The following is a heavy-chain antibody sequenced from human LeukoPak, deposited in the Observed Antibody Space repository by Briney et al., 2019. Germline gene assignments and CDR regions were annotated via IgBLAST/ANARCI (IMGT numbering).Heavy chain of an antibody. CDR3: ARSRLTSFGY. Sequence: PGGSLRLSCAASGFTFSRYNMVWVRQAPGKGLEWISYISSTLYSTFYTDSVKGRFTISRDNAKNSLFLQMNGLRAEDTAVYYCARSRLTSFGYWGQGTLVAVSS. V-gene: IGHV3-48*01. CDR2: ISSTLYST. J-gene: IGHJ4*02. CDR1: GFTFSRYN.